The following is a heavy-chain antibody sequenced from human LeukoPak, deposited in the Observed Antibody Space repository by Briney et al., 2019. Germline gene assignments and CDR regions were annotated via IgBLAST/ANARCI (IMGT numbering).Heavy chain of an antibody. D-gene: IGHD5-18*01. CDR1: GFSLSTRGVG. V-gene: IGHV2-5*01. CDR2: IYWNDDK. Sequence: SGPTLVKPTQALTLTCTFSGFSLSTRGVGVGWIRQPPGKALEWLSLIYWNDDKRYSPSLKSRLTITKDTSKNQVVLTMTNMDPVDTATYYCAHRREYSYGYQGWFDPWGQGTLVTVSS. CDR3: AHRREYSYGYQGWFDP. J-gene: IGHJ5*02.